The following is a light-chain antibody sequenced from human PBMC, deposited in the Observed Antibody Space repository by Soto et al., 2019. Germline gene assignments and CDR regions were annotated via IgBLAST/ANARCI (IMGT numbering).Light chain of an antibody. CDR1: NNDIGEYNY. J-gene: IGLJ3*02. Sequence: QSVLTQPASVSGSPGQSITISCTGTNNDIGEYNYVSWYQQHPGKAPKLMIFEVTNRPSGVSNRFSGSKSGNTASLTISGLQAEDEADYHCSSYTTSTTWVFGGGTKLTVL. V-gene: IGLV2-14*01. CDR3: SSYTTSTTWV. CDR2: EVT.